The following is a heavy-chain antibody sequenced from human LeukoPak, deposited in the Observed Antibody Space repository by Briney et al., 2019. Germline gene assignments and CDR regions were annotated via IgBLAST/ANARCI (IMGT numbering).Heavy chain of an antibody. CDR2: IYPGDSDT. V-gene: IGHV5-51*01. J-gene: IGHJ5*02. D-gene: IGHD3-3*01. CDR1: GYRFTSYW. CDR3: ARRITIFGVVNENWFDP. Sequence: GESLKISCKGSGYRFTSYWIGWVRPMPGKGLEWMGIIYPGDSDTRYSPSFQGQVTISADKSISTAYLQWSSLKASDTAMYYGARRITIFGVVNENWFDPWGQGTLVTVSS.